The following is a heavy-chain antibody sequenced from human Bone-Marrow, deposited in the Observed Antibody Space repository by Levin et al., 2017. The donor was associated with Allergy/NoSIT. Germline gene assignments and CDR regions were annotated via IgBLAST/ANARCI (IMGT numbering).Heavy chain of an antibody. J-gene: IGHJ4*02. CDR2: IYYSGGT. D-gene: IGHD6-13*01. CDR1: GGSVSNSNNY. CDR3: ARHGGVFTYASSWHVDS. V-gene: IGHV4-39*01. Sequence: SETLSLTCSVSGGSVSNSNNYWGWIRQTPGKGLEWIGTIYYSGGTYHNPSLESRLTISVDTSKNKFSLTLSSVTAADTAVYFCARHGGVFTYASSWHVDSWGQGILVTVSS.